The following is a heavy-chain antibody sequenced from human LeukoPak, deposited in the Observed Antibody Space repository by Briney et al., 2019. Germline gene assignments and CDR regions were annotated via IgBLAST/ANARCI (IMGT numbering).Heavy chain of an antibody. CDR1: GGSISSGSYY. CDR2: MYYSGST. V-gene: IGHV4-39*07. CDR3: ARDYLRGNYPDYSDC. D-gene: IGHD1-26*01. Sequence: NPSETLSLTCTVSGGSISSGSYYWDWIRQPPGEGLEWIGSMYYSGSTYYSPSLQSRATISIDTSKNQFSLKLISVTAADTAVYYCARDYLRGNYPDYSDCWGQGTLVTISS. J-gene: IGHJ4*02.